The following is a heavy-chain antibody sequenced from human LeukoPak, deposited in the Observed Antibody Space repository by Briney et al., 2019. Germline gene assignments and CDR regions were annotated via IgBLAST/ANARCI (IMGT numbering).Heavy chain of an antibody. CDR1: GFSFSNYW. V-gene: IGHV3-74*01. J-gene: IGHJ4*02. D-gene: IGHD3-10*01. CDR2: INSDGSST. CDR3: ARADEYCYGSGLDF. Sequence: PGGSLRLSCAASGFSFSNYWMYWVRQAPGKGLVWVSDINSDGSSTRYADPVKGRFTISRDNAKNTLYLQMNSLRAEDTAVYYCARADEYCYGSGLDFWGQGTLVTVSS.